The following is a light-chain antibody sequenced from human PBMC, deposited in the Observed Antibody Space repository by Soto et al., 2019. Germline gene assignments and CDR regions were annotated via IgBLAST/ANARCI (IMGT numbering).Light chain of an antibody. V-gene: IGKV1-5*01. CDR2: DVS. CDR1: QSITTW. CDR3: QHYNNWPPWT. Sequence: DVQMTQSPSTLSASVGDRVTITCRASQSITTWLAWYQQRPGKAPKLLIYDVSSLQSGVPSRFSGSGSGTEFTLTISSLQSEDFAVYYCQHYNNWPPWTFGQGTKVDIK. J-gene: IGKJ1*01.